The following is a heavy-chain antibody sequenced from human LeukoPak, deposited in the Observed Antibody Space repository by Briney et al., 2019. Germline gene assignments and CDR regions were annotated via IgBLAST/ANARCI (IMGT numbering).Heavy chain of an antibody. J-gene: IGHJ4*02. Sequence: GGSLRLSCAASGFTFSSYEMNWVRQAPGKGLEWVSYISSSGSTIYYADSVKGRFTISRDNAKNSLYLQMNSLRAEDTAVYYCARDTGDYYDSSGYGRGGFDYWGQGTLVTVSS. CDR2: ISSSGSTI. V-gene: IGHV3-48*03. D-gene: IGHD3-22*01. CDR1: GFTFSSYE. CDR3: ARDTGDYYDSSGYGRGGFDY.